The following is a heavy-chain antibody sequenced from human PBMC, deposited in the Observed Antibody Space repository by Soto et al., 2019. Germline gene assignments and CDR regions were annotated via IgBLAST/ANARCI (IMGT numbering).Heavy chain of an antibody. CDR1: WFTFSTYS. V-gene: IGHV3-48*01. Sequence: GSLRLSCAASWFTFSTYSMNWVRQAPGKGLEWVSYISSSSSTIYYADSVKGRFTISRDNAKNSLYLQMNSLRAEDTAVYYCARDLVGATIWGQGTLVTVSS. CDR2: ISSSSSTI. D-gene: IGHD1-26*01. J-gene: IGHJ4*02. CDR3: ARDLVGATI.